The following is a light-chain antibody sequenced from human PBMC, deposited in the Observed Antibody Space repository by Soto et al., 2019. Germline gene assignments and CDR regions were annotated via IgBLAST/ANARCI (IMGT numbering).Light chain of an antibody. V-gene: IGKV1-39*01. J-gene: IGKJ1*01. CDR2: DAS. CDR1: QTIGTY. CDR3: QQSHNTPLT. Sequence: IEVTQFPASRAASLGDRVTITCRASQTIGTYVNWYRQKSGAAPELLIYDASTLQTGVPSRFRGGASGTDFTLTISSLQLDDFATYYRQQSHNTPLTFGQGTKVDIK.